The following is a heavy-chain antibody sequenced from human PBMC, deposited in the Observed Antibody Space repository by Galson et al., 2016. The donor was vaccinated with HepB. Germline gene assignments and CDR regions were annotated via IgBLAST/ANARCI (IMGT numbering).Heavy chain of an antibody. D-gene: IGHD3-3*01. CDR3: TRVYYDFWSGYSRYMDV. CDR1: GFTFGDYA. J-gene: IGHJ6*03. V-gene: IGHV3-49*03. Sequence: SLRLSCATSGFTFGDYAMSWFRQAPGKGLEWVGFISSNASGVTTEYAASVKGSFTISSDDYKSIAYLQMNSLKTEDAAVYYCTRVYYDFWSGYSRYMDVWGKGTTVTVSS. CDR2: ISSNASGVTT.